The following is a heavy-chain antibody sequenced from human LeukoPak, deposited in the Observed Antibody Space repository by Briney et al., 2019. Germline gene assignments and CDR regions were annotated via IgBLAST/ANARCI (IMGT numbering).Heavy chain of an antibody. D-gene: IGHD5-12*01. CDR2: ISSSSSYT. V-gene: IGHV3-11*06. J-gene: IGHJ4*02. Sequence: GGSLRLFCAASGFTFSDYYMSWIRQAPGKGLEWVSYISSSSSYTNYADSVKGRFTISRDNAKNSLYLQMNSLRAEDTAVYYCARERWLRSFDYWGQGTLVTVSS. CDR3: ARERWLRSFDY. CDR1: GFTFSDYY.